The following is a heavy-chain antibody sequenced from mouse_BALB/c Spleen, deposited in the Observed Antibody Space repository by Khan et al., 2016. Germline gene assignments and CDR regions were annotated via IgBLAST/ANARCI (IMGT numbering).Heavy chain of an antibody. CDR1: GYTFTSYV. CDR3: ARGDGNCRTHWSFDD. Sequence: VQLQQSGPELVKPGASVKMSCKASGYTFTSYVMHWVKQKPGQGLEWIGYINPYSDGTTYNEKFKGKATLTLDKSSSTAYMELSSLTSEDSAVXYCARGDGNCRTHWSFDDWGAGTAVTVSS. D-gene: IGHD2-1*01. CDR2: INPYSDGT. J-gene: IGHJ1*01. V-gene: IGHV1S136*01.